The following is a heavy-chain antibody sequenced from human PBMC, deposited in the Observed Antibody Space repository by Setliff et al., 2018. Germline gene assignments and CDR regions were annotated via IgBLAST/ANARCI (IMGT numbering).Heavy chain of an antibody. D-gene: IGHD3-3*01. CDR2: INPSGGLT. V-gene: IGHV1-46*01. CDR1: GYTLSKYY. J-gene: IGHJ4*02. Sequence: ASVKVSCKASGYTLSKYYMHWVRQAPGQGLEWMGIINPSGGLTKYAQKFQGRVTIITDESTSTAYMELSSLTSADTAVYYCARDGVPPLNYNFWSGNFEFWGQGTLVTVSS. CDR3: ARDGVPPLNYNFWSGNFEF.